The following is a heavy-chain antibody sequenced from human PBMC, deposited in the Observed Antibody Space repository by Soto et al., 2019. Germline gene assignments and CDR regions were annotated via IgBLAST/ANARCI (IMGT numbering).Heavy chain of an antibody. CDR3: AKDHVAVAGSETYFDY. D-gene: IGHD6-19*01. J-gene: IGHJ4*02. CDR2: ISYDGSNK. CDR1: GFTFSSYG. V-gene: IGHV3-30*18. Sequence: QVQLVESGGGVVQPGRSLRLSCAASGFTFSSYGMHWVRQAPGKGLEWVAVISYDGSNKYYADSVKGRFTISRDNSKNTLYLQMNSLRAEDTAVYYCAKDHVAVAGSETYFDYWGQGTLVTVSS.